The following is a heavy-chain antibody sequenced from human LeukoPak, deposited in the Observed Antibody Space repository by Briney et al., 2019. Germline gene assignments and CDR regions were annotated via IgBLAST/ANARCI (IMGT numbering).Heavy chain of an antibody. CDR1: GFTFSSFA. Sequence: GGSLRLSCAASGFTFSSFAMSWVRQAPGKGLEWVSGFSETNSGIYYADSVKGRFTISRDNSRNTLYLQMNSLGVEDTAIYFCAKVVQTGNSMFDYWGRGALVTVSS. J-gene: IGHJ4*01. V-gene: IGHV3-23*01. CDR2: FSETNSGI. CDR3: AKVVQTGNSMFDY. D-gene: IGHD2/OR15-2a*01.